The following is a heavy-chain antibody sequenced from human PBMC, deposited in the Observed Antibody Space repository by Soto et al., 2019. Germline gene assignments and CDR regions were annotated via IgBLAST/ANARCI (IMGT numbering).Heavy chain of an antibody. CDR1: VFTFGSYA. J-gene: IGHJ4*02. CDR2: AGPSGSST. V-gene: IGHV3-23*01. Sequence: GSLRLSCAASVFTFGSYAMSWVRLAPGKGLEWVSVAGPSGSSTFYADSVRGRFTISRDNVENTLYLQMNSLRVADTALYFCARTYYYDSTGYYRTFDYWGQGTLVTVSS. D-gene: IGHD3-22*01. CDR3: ARTYYYDSTGYYRTFDY.